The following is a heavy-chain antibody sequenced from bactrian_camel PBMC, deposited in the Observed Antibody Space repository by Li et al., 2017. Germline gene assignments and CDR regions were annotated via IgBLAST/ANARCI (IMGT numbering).Heavy chain of an antibody. D-gene: IGHD2*01. Sequence: HVQLVESGGGLVQPGGSLRLSCAAPGFTFGSHYMMWVRQAPGMGLEWVSSIYKDGSNTYYADSVKGRFTISRDNAKNTVNLQMNSLKSEDTAMYYCVRATSGLYPWGQGTQVTVS. V-gene: IGHV3S6*01. CDR3: VRATSGLYP. J-gene: IGHJ6*01. CDR2: IYKDGSNT. CDR1: GFTFGSHY.